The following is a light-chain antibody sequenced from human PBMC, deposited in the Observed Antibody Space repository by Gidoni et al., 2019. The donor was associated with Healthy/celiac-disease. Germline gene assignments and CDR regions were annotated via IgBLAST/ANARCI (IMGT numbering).Light chain of an antibody. V-gene: IGKV1-5*03. Sequence: DIQKTQSPSTLSASVGDRGTITYRASQSISTLLAWYQQKPGKAPKLLIYKASSLESGVPSRFSGSGSGTEVTLTISSLQPDDFATDYCQQYNSYPWTFXQXTKVEIK. J-gene: IGKJ1*01. CDR3: QQYNSYPWT. CDR1: QSISTL. CDR2: KAS.